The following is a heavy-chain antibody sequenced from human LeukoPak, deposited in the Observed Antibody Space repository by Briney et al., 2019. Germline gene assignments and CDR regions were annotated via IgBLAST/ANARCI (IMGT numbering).Heavy chain of an antibody. V-gene: IGHV4-31*03. CDR1: GGSISSGGYY. Sequence: SETLSLTCTVSGGSISSGGYYWSWIRQHPGKGLEWIGYIYYSGSTYYNPSLKSRVTISVDTSKNQFSLKLSSVTAADTAVYYCARDGPDILTGYSNWGQGTLSPSPQ. J-gene: IGHJ4*02. CDR2: IYYSGST. D-gene: IGHD3-9*01. CDR3: ARDGPDILTGYSN.